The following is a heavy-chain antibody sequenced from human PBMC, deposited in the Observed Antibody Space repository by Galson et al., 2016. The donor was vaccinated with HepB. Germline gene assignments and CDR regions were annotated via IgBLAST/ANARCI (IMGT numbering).Heavy chain of an antibody. D-gene: IGHD1-14*01. Sequence: LSLTCAVYGGSFSGYYWAWIRQSPWKGLEWIGEINRSGSTNYNPSPKSRVTLSEDRSTNPFSLKLSSVTAADTAGYYCARGRENRPRSRPQSWGFDPWGQGTLVTVSS. J-gene: IGHJ5*02. V-gene: IGHV4-34*01. CDR1: GGSFSGYY. CDR2: INRSGST. CDR3: ARGRENRPRSRPQSWGFDP.